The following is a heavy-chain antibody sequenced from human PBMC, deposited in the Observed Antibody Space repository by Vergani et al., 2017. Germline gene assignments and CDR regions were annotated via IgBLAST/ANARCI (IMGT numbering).Heavy chain of an antibody. D-gene: IGHD3-16*02. CDR3: ARKGLIAGVIPYWYFDL. J-gene: IGHJ2*01. Sequence: QVQLQESGPGLVKPSQTLSLTCTVSGGSISSGGYYWSWIRQHPGKGLEWIGYIYYSGSTYYNPSLKSLVTISVDTSKNQFSLKLSSVTAADTAVYYCARKGLIAGVIPYWYFDLWGRGTLVTVSS. CDR2: IYYSGST. CDR1: GGSISSGGYY. V-gene: IGHV4-31*01.